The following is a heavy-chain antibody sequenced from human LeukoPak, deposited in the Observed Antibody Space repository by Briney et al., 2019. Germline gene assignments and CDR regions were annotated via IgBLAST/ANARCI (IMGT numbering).Heavy chain of an antibody. CDR2: IYYSGNT. V-gene: IGHV4-39*07. CDR3: ARVGRHYGSGSYADF. Sequence: SETLSLTCTVSGGSISGSSYYWAWIRQPPGKGLEWIGSIYYSGNTYYNPSLKSRVTISVDTSKNQFSLELSSVTAADTAVYYCARVGRHYGSGSYADFWGQGTLVTVSS. CDR1: GGSISGSSYY. D-gene: IGHD3-10*01. J-gene: IGHJ4*02.